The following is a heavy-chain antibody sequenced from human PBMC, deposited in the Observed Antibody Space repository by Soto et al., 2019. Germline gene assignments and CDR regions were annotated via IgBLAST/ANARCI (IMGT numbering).Heavy chain of an antibody. CDR1: GGSFSGYY. CDR3: ARCISEGGGSYYQFDY. D-gene: IGHD1-26*01. CDR2: INHSGST. Sequence: SETLSPTCAVYGGSFSGYYWSWIRQPPGKGLEWIGEINHSGSTNYNPSLKSPVTISVDTSKNQFSLKLSSVTAADTAVYYCARCISEGGGSYYQFDYWGQGTLVTVSS. V-gene: IGHV4-34*01. J-gene: IGHJ4*02.